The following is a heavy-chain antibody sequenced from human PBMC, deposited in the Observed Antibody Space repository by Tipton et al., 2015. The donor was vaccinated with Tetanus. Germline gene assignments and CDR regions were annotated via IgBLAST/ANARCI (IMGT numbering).Heavy chain of an antibody. CDR1: GYTLTELS. V-gene: IGHV1-24*01. Sequence: QLVQSGAEVKKPGASVKVSCKVSGYTLTELSMHWVRQAPGKGLEWMGGFDPEDGETIYAQKFQGRVTMTEDTSTDTAYTELSSLRSEDTAVYYCATAQYYGDYESDAFDIWGQGTMVTVSS. D-gene: IGHD4-17*01. CDR3: ATAQYYGDYESDAFDI. J-gene: IGHJ3*02. CDR2: FDPEDGET.